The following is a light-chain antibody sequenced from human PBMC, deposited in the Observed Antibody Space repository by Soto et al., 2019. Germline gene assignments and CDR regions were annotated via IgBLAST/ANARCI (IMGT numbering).Light chain of an antibody. V-gene: IGLV1-47*01. Sequence: QSVLTQPPSASGTPGQRVTITCSGSSSNIGSNYVYWYQQLPGTAHKLLIYRNNQRPSGVPDRFSGSKSGASASLAISGLRSEDEAEDDCAAWDDSLSGRVFGGGTKLTVL. CDR2: RNN. CDR1: SSNIGSNY. J-gene: IGLJ2*01. CDR3: AAWDDSLSGRV.